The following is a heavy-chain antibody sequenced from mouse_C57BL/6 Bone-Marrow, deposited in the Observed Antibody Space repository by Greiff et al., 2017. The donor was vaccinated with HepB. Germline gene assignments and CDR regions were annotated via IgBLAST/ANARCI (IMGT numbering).Heavy chain of an antibody. CDR3: ARGRVYDGYYD. Sequence: EVKVVESGPELVKPGASVKMSCKASGYTFTDYNMHWVKQSHGKSLEWIGYINPNNGGTSYNQKFKGKATLTVNKSSSTAYMELRSLTSEDSAVYYCARGRVYDGYYDWGQGTLVTVSA. J-gene: IGHJ3*01. CDR2: INPNNGGT. V-gene: IGHV1-22*01. D-gene: IGHD2-3*01. CDR1: GYTFTDYN.